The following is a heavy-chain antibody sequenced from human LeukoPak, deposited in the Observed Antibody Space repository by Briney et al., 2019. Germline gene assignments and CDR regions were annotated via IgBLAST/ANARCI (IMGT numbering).Heavy chain of an antibody. J-gene: IGHJ6*04. CDR2: ISSSGSTI. Sequence: GGSLRLSCAASGFTFSSYEMNWVGQGPGKGLEWVSYISSSGSTIYYADSVKGRFTISRDNAKNSLYLQMNSLRAEDTAVYYCAELGITMIGGVWGKGTTVTISS. D-gene: IGHD3-10*02. CDR3: AELGITMIGGV. V-gene: IGHV3-48*03. CDR1: GFTFSSYE.